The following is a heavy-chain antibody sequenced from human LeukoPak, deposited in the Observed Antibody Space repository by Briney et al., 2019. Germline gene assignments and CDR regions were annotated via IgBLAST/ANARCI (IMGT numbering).Heavy chain of an antibody. CDR3: ARFIVSGYSYGYYYYMDV. V-gene: IGHV4-4*09. D-gene: IGHD5-18*01. CDR2: IYTSGST. Sequence: PSETLSLTCTVSGGSISSYYWSWIRQPPGKGLEWIGYIYTSGSTNYNPSLKSRVTISVDTSKNQFSLKLSSVTAADTAVYYCARFIVSGYSYGYYYYMDVWGKGTTVTVSS. CDR1: GGSISSYY. J-gene: IGHJ6*03.